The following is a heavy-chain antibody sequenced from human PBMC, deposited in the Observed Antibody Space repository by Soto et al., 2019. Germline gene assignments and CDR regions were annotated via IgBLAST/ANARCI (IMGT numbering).Heavy chain of an antibody. D-gene: IGHD2-8*02. CDR3: AREEVYYYYMDV. CDR1: GFTFSSYS. CDR2: ISSGSSTI. V-gene: IGHV3-48*01. J-gene: IGHJ6*03. Sequence: GGSLRLSCAASGFTFSSYSMNWVRQAPGKGLEWVSYISSGSSTIYYADSVXXXXXXXXXXXXXXXXXXXXXXXXXXXXXXYCAREEVYYYYMDVWGKGTTVTVSS.